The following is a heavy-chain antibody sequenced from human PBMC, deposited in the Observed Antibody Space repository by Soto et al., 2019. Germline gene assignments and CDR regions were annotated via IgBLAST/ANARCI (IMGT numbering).Heavy chain of an antibody. V-gene: IGHV1-69*01. CDR2: IIPIFGTA. Sequence: QVQLVQSGAEVKKPGSSVKVSCKASGGTFSSYAISWVRQAPGQGLEWMGGIIPIFGTANYAQKFQGRVTITADESTSTAYMELSSLRSEDTAVYYCARCVGPTVPAAILGEYYYYGMDVWGQGTTVTVSS. D-gene: IGHD2-2*02. CDR1: GGTFSSYA. CDR3: ARCVGPTVPAAILGEYYYYGMDV. J-gene: IGHJ6*02.